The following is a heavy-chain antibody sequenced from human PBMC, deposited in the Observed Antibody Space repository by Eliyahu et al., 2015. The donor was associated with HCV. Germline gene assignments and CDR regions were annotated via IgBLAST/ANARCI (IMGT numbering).Heavy chain of an antibody. CDR3: ARDPATSGRVYLDY. CDR2: ISYSGST. V-gene: IGHV4-59*01. J-gene: IGHJ4*02. CDR1: GGSISNYY. Sequence: QVQLQESGPGLVKPSETLSLTCTVSGGSISNYYWSWIRQPPGKGLEWIGYISYSGSTNYNPSLKNRVTISVDRSKTQFSLKLSSVTAADTAVYYCARDPATSGRVYLDYWGQGTLVTVSS.